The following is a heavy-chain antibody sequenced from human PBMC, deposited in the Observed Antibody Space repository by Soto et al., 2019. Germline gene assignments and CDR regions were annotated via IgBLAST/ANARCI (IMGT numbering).Heavy chain of an antibody. CDR3: ATPSVAAGPKGGYYYADV. CDR2: IIPISGTP. CDR1: GGTFSYSA. J-gene: IGHJ6*02. D-gene: IGHD6-6*01. Sequence: SVKVSCKASGGTFSYSAISWVRQAPGQGLEWMGGIIPISGTPNYAQKFLGRVTITADESASAAYMDLSSLTSEDTAVYYCATPSVAAGPKGGYYYADVWGQGTTVTVSS. V-gene: IGHV1-69*13.